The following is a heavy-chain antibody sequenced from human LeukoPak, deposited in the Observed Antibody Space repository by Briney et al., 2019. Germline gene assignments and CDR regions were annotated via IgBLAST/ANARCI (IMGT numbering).Heavy chain of an antibody. Sequence: SETLSLTCTVSGGSISSYYWSWIGQPPGKGLEWIGYIYYSGSTNYNPSLKSRVTISVDTSKNQFSLKLSSVTAADTAVYYCARGGYGGNSAYYYYYGMDVWGQGTTVTVSS. CDR2: IYYSGST. V-gene: IGHV4-59*01. CDR1: GGSISSYY. CDR3: ARGGYGGNSAYYYYYGMDV. J-gene: IGHJ6*02. D-gene: IGHD4-23*01.